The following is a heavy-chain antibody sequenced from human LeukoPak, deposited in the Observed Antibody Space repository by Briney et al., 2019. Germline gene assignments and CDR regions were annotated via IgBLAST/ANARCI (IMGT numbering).Heavy chain of an antibody. J-gene: IGHJ4*02. CDR3: ARPRHYYGSGSIDY. V-gene: IGHV4-34*01. CDR1: GGSFSGYY. Sequence: SETLSLTCAVYGGSFSGYYWSWIRQPPGKGLEWIGEINHSGSTNYNPSLKSRVTISVDTSKNQFSLKLSSVTAADTAVYYCARPRHYYGSGSIDYWGQGTLVTVSS. D-gene: IGHD3-10*01. CDR2: INHSGST.